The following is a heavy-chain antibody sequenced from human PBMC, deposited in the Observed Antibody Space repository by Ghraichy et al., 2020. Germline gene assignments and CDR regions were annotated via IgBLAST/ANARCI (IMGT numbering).Heavy chain of an antibody. J-gene: IGHJ4*02. Sequence: GGSLRLSCAASGFTFSSNWMSWVRQSPGRGLEWVANIKEDGSEQYYMDSVKGRFTIARDNAKNSLYLQMNSLRAEDTAVYYCARDASGYYYWGQGTLVTVSS. CDR1: GFTFSSNW. D-gene: IGHD3-22*01. V-gene: IGHV3-7*01. CDR2: IKEDGSEQ. CDR3: ARDASGYYY.